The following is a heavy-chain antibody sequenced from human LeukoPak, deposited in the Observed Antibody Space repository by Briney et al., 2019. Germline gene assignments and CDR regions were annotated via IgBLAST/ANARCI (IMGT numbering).Heavy chain of an antibody. D-gene: IGHD3-10*01. CDR3: VKPQGLLVPLLDS. CDR1: RFMFSSYA. V-gene: IGHV3-23*01. CDR2: ISGGGATT. Sequence: QPGGSLRVSCAASRFMFSSYAMTWVRQAPGKGLEWVSTISGGGATTYYADSVKGRFTISRDNSNNTLYLQMDSLRADDTAVYYCVKPQGLLVPLLDSCGQGTLVTVSS. J-gene: IGHJ4*02.